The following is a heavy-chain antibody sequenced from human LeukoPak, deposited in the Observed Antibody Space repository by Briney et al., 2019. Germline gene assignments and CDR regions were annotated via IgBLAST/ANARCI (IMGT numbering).Heavy chain of an antibody. CDR3: ARDPRGHYDSSGYY. V-gene: IGHV3-21*01. J-gene: IGHJ4*02. CDR1: GFTFSSYS. CDR2: ISSSSSYI. Sequence: GGSLRLSCAASGFTFSSYSMNCVRQAPGKGLEWVSSISSSSSYIYYADSVKGRFTISRDNAKNSLYLQMNSLRAEDTAVYYCARDPRGHYDSSGYYWGQGTLVTVSS. D-gene: IGHD3-22*01.